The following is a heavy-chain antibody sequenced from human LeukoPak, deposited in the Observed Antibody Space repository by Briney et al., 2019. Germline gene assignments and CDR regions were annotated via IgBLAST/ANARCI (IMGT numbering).Heavy chain of an antibody. D-gene: IGHD4-11*01. CDR3: ARGGRATVITY. CDR1: GGSISSSSYY. Sequence: SETLSHTCTVSGGSISSSSYYWGWIRQPPGKGLEWIGSIYYSGSTYYNPSLKSRVTISVDTSKNQFSLKLSSVTAADTAVYYCARGGRATVITYWGQGTLVTVSP. CDR2: IYYSGST. J-gene: IGHJ4*02. V-gene: IGHV4-39*07.